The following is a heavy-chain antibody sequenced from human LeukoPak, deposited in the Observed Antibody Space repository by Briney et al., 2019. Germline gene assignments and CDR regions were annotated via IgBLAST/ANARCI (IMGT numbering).Heavy chain of an antibody. CDR2: IYYSGST. CDR3: ARGSSGWYSHLGY. Sequence: SETLSLTCTVSGGSVSSYYWNWIRQPPGKGLEWIGYIYYSGSTNYNPSLKSRVTISLDTSKNQFSLKLSSVTAADTAVYYCARGSSGWYSHLGYWGQGTLVTVSS. V-gene: IGHV4-59*02. D-gene: IGHD6-19*01. CDR1: GGSVSSYY. J-gene: IGHJ4*02.